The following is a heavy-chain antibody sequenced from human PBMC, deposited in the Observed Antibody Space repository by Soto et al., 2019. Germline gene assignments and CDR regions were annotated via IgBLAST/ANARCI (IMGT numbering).Heavy chain of an antibody. J-gene: IGHJ5*02. CDR3: ARVSATGTRWFGP. CDR2: ISAYNGNT. V-gene: IGHV1-18*01. Sequence: ASVKVSCKASGYTFTSYVISWVRQAPGQGLEWMGWISAYNGNTNYAQKLQGRVTMTTDTSTSTAYMELRSLRSAADTAVYYCARVSATGTRWFGPWGPGTLVTVSS. D-gene: IGHD6-13*01. CDR1: GYTFTSYV.